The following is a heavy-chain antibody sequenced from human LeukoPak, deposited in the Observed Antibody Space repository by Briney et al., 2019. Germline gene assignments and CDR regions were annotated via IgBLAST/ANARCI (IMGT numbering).Heavy chain of an antibody. D-gene: IGHD3-3*01. CDR2: IKSKTDGGTT. V-gene: IGHV3-15*01. CDR3: TTESQSTYYDFWSGYYTGDY. CDR1: GFTFSNAW. J-gene: IGHJ4*02. Sequence: GGSLRLSCAASGFTFSNAWMSWVRQAPGKGLEWVGRIKSKTDGGTTDYAAPVKGRFTISRDDSKNTRYLQMNSLKTEDTAVYYCTTESQSTYYDFWSGYYTGDYWGQGTLVTVSS.